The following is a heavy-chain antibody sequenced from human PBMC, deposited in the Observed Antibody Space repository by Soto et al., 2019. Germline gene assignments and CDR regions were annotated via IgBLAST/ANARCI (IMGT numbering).Heavy chain of an antibody. D-gene: IGHD3-22*01. V-gene: IGHV5-10-1*01. J-gene: IGHJ3*02. Sequence: GESLKISCKGSGYSFTSYWISWVRQMPGKGLEWMGRIDPSDSYTNYSPSFQGHVTISADKSISTAYLQWSSLKASDTAMYYCARLSMGDSSGYYPDAFDIWGQGTMVTVSS. CDR1: GYSFTSYW. CDR3: ARLSMGDSSGYYPDAFDI. CDR2: IDPSDSYT.